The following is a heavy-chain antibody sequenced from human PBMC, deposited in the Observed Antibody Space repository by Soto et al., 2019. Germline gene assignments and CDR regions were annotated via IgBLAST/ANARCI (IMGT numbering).Heavy chain of an antibody. CDR2: IIPILGIA. D-gene: IGHD4-17*01. J-gene: IGHJ4*02. CDR1: GGTFSSYT. V-gene: IGHV1-69*02. Sequence: SVKVSCKASGGTFSSYTISWVRQAPGQGLEWMGRIIPILGIANYAQKFQGRVTITADKSTSTAYMELSSLRSEDTAVYYCARGRTTVTYRYYFDYWGQGTLVTVSS. CDR3: ARGRTTVTYRYYFDY.